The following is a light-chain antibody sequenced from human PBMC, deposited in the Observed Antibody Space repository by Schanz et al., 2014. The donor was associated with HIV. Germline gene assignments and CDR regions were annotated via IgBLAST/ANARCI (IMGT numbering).Light chain of an antibody. CDR1: SSDVGGYNY. CDR3: SSYAGTNNFWV. V-gene: IGLV2-8*01. Sequence: QSALTQPASVSGSPGQSITISCTGTSSDVGGYNYVSWYQQHPGKAPKLLIFEVNKRPSGVPDRFSGSKSGNSASLTVSGLQAEDEADYYCSSYAGTNNFWVFGGGTKLTVL. CDR2: EVN. J-gene: IGLJ3*02.